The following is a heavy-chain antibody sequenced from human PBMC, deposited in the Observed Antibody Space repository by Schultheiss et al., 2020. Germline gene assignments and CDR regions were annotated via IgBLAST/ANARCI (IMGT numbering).Heavy chain of an antibody. CDR3: ARHRGYCSGGSCYRRGDSYYYMDV. D-gene: IGHD2-15*01. CDR2: IYRGGNT. CDR1: GGSFSGYY. J-gene: IGHJ6*03. Sequence: SETLSLTCAVYGGSFSGYYWSWIRQPPGKGLEWIGEIYRGGNTNYNPSLKSRVTISVDTSKNQFSLKLNSVTAADTAVYYCARHRGYCSGGSCYRRGDSYYYMDVWGKGTTVTVSS. V-gene: IGHV4-34*01.